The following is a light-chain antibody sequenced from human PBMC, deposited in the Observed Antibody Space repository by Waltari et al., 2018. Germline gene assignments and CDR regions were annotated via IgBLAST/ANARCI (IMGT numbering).Light chain of an antibody. CDR1: QSVSSY. V-gene: IGKV3-11*01. J-gene: IGKJ5*01. CDR3: QQRSNWRGIT. Sequence: DIVLTQSPATLPLSPGERATLSCRASQSVSSYLAWYQQKPGQAPRLLIYDASNRATGIPARFSGSGSGTDFTLTISSLEPEDFAVYYCQQRSNWRGITFGQGTRLEIK. CDR2: DAS.